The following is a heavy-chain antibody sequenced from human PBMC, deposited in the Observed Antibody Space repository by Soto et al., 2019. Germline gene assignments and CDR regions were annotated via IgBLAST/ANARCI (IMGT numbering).Heavy chain of an antibody. CDR1: GYTFTSYY. CDR2: INPSGGST. CDR3: AISTVPHNGYYYYGMDV. D-gene: IGHD4-17*01. J-gene: IGHJ6*02. Sequence: ASVKVSCKASGYTFTSYYMHWVRQAPGQGLEWMGIINPSGGSTSYAQKFQGRVTMTRDTSTSTVYMELSSLRSEDTAVYYCAISTVPHNGYYYYGMDVWGQGTTVTVSS. V-gene: IGHV1-46*01.